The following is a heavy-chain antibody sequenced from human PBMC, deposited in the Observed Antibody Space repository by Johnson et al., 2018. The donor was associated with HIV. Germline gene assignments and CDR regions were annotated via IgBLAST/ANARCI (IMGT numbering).Heavy chain of an antibody. D-gene: IGHD6-13*01. J-gene: IGHJ3*02. CDR3: ARVGSSTWYTLRETKSLFAFDI. CDR1: GFTFSSYA. V-gene: IGHV3-23*04. CDR2: ISGSGGST. Sequence: VQLVESGGGLVQPGGSLRLSCAASGFTFSSYAMSWVRQAPGKGLEWVSAISGSGGSTYYADSVKGRSTISRDTSKNTLYLQMNSLGAGDTAVYYCARVGSSTWYTLRETKSLFAFDIWGQGTMVTVSS.